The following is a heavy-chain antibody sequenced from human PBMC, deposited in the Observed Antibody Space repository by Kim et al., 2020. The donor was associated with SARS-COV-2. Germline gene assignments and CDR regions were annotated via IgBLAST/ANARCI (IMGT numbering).Heavy chain of an antibody. V-gene: IGHV1-2*02. CDR2: INPNSGGT. CDR3: ATFFYYDILTGYYPHDY. J-gene: IGHJ4*02. Sequence: ASVKVSCKASGYTFTGYYMHWVRQAPGQGLEWMGWINPNSGGTNYAQKFQGRVTMTRDTSISTAYMELSRLRSDDTAVYYCATFFYYDILTGYYPHDYWGQGTLVTVSS. D-gene: IGHD3-9*01. CDR1: GYTFTGYY.